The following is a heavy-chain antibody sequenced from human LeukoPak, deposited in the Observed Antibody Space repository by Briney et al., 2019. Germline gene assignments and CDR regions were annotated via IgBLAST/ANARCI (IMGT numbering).Heavy chain of an antibody. D-gene: IGHD3-22*01. CDR1: GFTFSSYS. CDR2: ISSSSSYI. V-gene: IGHV3-21*01. CDR3: ARDSGYDNPFDY. Sequence: GGSLRLSCAASGFTFSSYSMNWVRQAPGKGLEWVSSISSSSSYIYYADSVKGRFTISRDNAKNSLYLQMNSLRAEDTAVYYCARDSGYDNPFDYWGQGTLVTVSS. J-gene: IGHJ4*02.